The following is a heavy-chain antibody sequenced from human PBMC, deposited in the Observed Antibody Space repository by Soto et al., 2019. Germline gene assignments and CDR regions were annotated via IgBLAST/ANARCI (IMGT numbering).Heavy chain of an antibody. CDR2: INAGNGNT. D-gene: IGHD2-15*01. Sequence: GASVKVSCKASGYTFTSYAMHWVRQAPGQRLEWMGWINAGNGNTKYSQKFQGRVTITRDTSASTAYMELSSLRSEDTAVYYCARAESEVAARHPFDYWGQGTLVTVSS. CDR3: ARAESEVAARHPFDY. CDR1: GYTFTSYA. V-gene: IGHV1-3*01. J-gene: IGHJ4*02.